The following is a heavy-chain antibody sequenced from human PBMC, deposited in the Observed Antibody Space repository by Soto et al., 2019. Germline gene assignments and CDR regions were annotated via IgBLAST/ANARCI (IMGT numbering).Heavy chain of an antibody. D-gene: IGHD5-12*01. CDR2: IYYSGST. J-gene: IGHJ5*02. CDR3: ARVVRDGYNNNWFDP. V-gene: IGHV4-59*01. CDR1: GGSISSYY. Sequence: SETLSLTCTVSGGSISSYYWSWIRQPPGKGLEWIGYIYYSGSTNYNPSLKSRVTISVDTSKNQFSLKLSSVTAADTAVYYCARVVRDGYNNNWFDPWGQGTLVTVSS.